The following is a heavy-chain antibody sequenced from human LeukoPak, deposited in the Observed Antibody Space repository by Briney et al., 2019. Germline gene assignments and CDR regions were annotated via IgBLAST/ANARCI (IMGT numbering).Heavy chain of an antibody. CDR1: GGSISSYY. CDR3: ARRGWFGNIY. CDR2: IYYSGST. V-gene: IGHV4-59*12. J-gene: IGHJ4*02. Sequence: PSETLSLTCTVSGGSISSYYWSWIRQPPGKGLEWIGYIYYSGSTNYNPSLKSRVTISVDTSKNQFSLKLSSVTAADTAVYYCARRGWFGNIYWGQGTLVTVSS. D-gene: IGHD3-10*01.